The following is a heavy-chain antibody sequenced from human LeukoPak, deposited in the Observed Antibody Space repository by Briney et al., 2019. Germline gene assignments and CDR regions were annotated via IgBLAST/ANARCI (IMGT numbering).Heavy chain of an antibody. Sequence: SETLSLTCTVSGGSICSYYWSWIRQPPGKGLEWIGYISYSGSTNYNPSLKNRVTISVDTSKDQFSLKLTSVTAADTAIYYCARDLGSWPHVTLDIWGHGTLVTVSS. CDR3: ARDLGSWPHVTLDI. D-gene: IGHD3-16*01. J-gene: IGHJ3*02. CDR2: ISYSGST. CDR1: GGSICSYY. V-gene: IGHV4-59*12.